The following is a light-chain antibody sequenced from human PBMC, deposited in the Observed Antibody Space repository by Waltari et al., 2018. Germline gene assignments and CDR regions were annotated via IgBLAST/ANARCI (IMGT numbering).Light chain of an antibody. Sequence: SSELTQDPVVSVALGQTVRITCQGDSLRYNYANWYQQKPGPDPVLVMYGKNNRPSGIPDRFSGSYSGTTASLIITGAQAEDEGDYYCNSRDSRGHPLVFGTGTKVTVL. CDR1: SLRYNY. CDR2: GKN. J-gene: IGLJ1*01. CDR3: NSRDSRGHPLV. V-gene: IGLV3-19*01.